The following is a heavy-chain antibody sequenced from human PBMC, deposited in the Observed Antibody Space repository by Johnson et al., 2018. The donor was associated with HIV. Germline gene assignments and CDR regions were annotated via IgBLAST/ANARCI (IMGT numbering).Heavy chain of an antibody. CDR3: ARDWDYAHAFDI. J-gene: IGHJ3*02. V-gene: IGHV3-30*03. D-gene: IGHD4-17*01. CDR2: ISSDGSSK. CDR1: GFTLSSYA. Sequence: QVQLVESGGGVVQPGRSLRLSCAASGFTLSSYAMHWVRQAPGKGLEWVAVISSDGSSKYYADSVKGRFTISRDNSKSTLYLQMNSLRAEDTAVFYCARDWDYAHAFDIWGQGTMVTVSS.